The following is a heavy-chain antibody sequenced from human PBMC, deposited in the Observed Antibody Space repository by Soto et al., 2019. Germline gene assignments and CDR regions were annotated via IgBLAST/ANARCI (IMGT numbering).Heavy chain of an antibody. V-gene: IGHV1-3*05. CDR1: GYTFTSYA. J-gene: IGHJ4*02. CDR2: INAGNGNT. Sequence: QVQLVQSGAEEKKPGASVKVSCKASGYTFTSYAMHWVRQAPGKRLEWMGWINAGNGNTKYSQKFQGRVTITRDTSASTAYMELSSLRSEDTAVYYCARDTRDKAMVFGYWCQGTLVTVSS. CDR3: ARDTRDKAMVFGY. D-gene: IGHD5-18*01.